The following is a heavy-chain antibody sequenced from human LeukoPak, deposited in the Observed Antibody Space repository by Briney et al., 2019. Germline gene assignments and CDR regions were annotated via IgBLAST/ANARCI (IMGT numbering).Heavy chain of an antibody. CDR2: IFPADSDT. D-gene: IGHD6-13*01. V-gene: IGHV5-51*01. Sequence: GESLKISCRASGYSFTTYWIGWVRQMPGKGLEWMGVIFPADSDTRYSPSFQGQVTISADKSISTAYLQWSSLKASDTAMYYCASVYSSTSWDYWGQGALVTVSS. CDR3: ASVYSSTSWDY. CDR1: GYSFTTYW. J-gene: IGHJ4*02.